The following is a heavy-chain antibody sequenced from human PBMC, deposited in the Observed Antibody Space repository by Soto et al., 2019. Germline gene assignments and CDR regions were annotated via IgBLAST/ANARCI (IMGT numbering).Heavy chain of an antibody. Sequence: ASVKVSCKASGYTFTSYGISWVRQAPGQGLEWMGWISAYNGNTNYAQKLQGRVTMTTDTSTSTAYMELRSLRSDDTAVYYCARGPVGGYYDSSGYLTNFDYWGQGTLVTVSS. CDR2: ISAYNGNT. J-gene: IGHJ4*02. CDR3: ARGPVGGYYDSSGYLTNFDY. V-gene: IGHV1-18*01. D-gene: IGHD3-22*01. CDR1: GYTFTSYG.